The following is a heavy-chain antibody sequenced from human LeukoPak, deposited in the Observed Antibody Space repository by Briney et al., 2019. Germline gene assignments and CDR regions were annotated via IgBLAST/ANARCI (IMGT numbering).Heavy chain of an antibody. V-gene: IGHV3-23*01. CDR2: ISGSDGST. Sequence: LPGGSLRLSCAASGFTVSDNYMSWVRLAPGKGLEWVSGISGSDGSTYYADSVKGRFTISRDNSKNTLFLQMNSLRAEDTAVYYCAKDSAKKYDDYWGQGTLVTVSS. CDR1: GFTVSDNY. D-gene: IGHD2/OR15-2a*01. J-gene: IGHJ4*02. CDR3: AKDSAKKYDDY.